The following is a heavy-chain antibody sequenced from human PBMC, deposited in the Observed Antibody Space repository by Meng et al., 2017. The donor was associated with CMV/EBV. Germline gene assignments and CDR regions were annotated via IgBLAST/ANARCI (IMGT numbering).Heavy chain of an antibody. CDR3: ARVWALNGTVIGDWFDP. J-gene: IGHJ5*02. V-gene: IGHV3-7*01. D-gene: IGHD1-7*01. CDR2: IKQDGSDK. Sequence: GGSLRLSCVASGFTFSSYWMSWVRQAPGKGLEWLANIKQDGSDKYYVDSVKGRFTISRDNPKNSLFLQMNSLRAEDTAVYYCARVWALNGTVIGDWFDPWGQGTLVTVSS. CDR1: GFTFSSYW.